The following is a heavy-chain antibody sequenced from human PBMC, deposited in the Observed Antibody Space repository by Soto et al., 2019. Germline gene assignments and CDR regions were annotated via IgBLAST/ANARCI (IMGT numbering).Heavy chain of an antibody. D-gene: IGHD3-10*01. J-gene: IGHJ5*02. CDR2: IIPIFGTA. Sequence: VNGSCKASVGTFSSYAISWVRQAPGQGLEWMGGIIPIFGTANYAQKFQGRVTITADKSTSTAYMELSSLRSEDTAVYYCARGSGSGSYGNWFDPWGQGTLVTVSS. CDR1: VGTFSSYA. CDR3: ARGSGSGSYGNWFDP. V-gene: IGHV1-69*13.